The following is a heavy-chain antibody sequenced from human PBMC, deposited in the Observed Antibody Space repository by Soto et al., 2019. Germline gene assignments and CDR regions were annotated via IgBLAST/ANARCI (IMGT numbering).Heavy chain of an antibody. CDR3: ARDIVFNHYYYGMDV. CDR2: ISYDGSNK. Sequence: GGSLRLSCAASGFSFSSYAMHWVRQAPGKGLEWVAIISYDGSNKYYADSVKGQFTIFRDNSKNTLYLQMNSLRVEDTAVYYCARDIVFNHYYYGMDVWGQGTTVTVSS. J-gene: IGHJ6*02. D-gene: IGHD3-16*02. V-gene: IGHV3-30-3*01. CDR1: GFSFSSYA.